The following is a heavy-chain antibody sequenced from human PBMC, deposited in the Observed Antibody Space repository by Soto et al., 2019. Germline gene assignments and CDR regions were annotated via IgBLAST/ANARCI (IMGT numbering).Heavy chain of an antibody. CDR3: ARGLHYYDSSADFDY. V-gene: IGHV3-30-3*01. J-gene: IGHJ4*02. CDR1: GLTFSRYA. Sequence: GGPMRHSWAASGLTFSRYAMHWFRQAPGKGLEWVAVISYDGSNKYYADSVKGRFTISRDNSKNTLYLQMNSLRAEDTAVYYCARGLHYYDSSADFDYWGQGTLVTVS. D-gene: IGHD3-22*01. CDR2: ISYDGSNK.